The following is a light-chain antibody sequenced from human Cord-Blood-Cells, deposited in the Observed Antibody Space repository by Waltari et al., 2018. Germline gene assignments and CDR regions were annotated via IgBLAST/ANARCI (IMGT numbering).Light chain of an antibody. J-gene: IGKJ2*01. CDR2: DAS. V-gene: IGKV1-33*01. CDR1: QDISNY. Sequence: DIQMTKSPSSLSASVGDRVTITCQASQDISNYLNWYQQKPGKAPKLLIYDASNLETGVPSMFSGSGSGTDFTFTISSLQPEDSATDYCQQYYNLPYTFGQGTKLEIK. CDR3: QQYYNLPYT.